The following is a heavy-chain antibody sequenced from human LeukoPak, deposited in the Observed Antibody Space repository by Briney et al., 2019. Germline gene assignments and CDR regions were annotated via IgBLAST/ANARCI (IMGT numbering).Heavy chain of an antibody. CDR2: INPSGGST. D-gene: IGHD3-22*01. CDR1: GYTFTSYY. Sequence: ASVKVSCKASGYTFTSYYLYWVRQARGQGRECMGLINPSGGSTTSAQKFQGRVTMTRDTSTSTVYMELRSLRSEDTAVYYCARGPGPADDGGGYCFDYWGQGTLVTVSS. CDR3: ARGPGPADDGGGYCFDY. J-gene: IGHJ4*02. V-gene: IGHV1-46*01.